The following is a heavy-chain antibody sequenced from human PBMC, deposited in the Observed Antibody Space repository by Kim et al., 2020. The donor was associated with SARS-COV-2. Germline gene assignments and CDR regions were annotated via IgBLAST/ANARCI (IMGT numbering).Heavy chain of an antibody. J-gene: IGHJ4*02. Sequence: SETLSLTCTVSGGSISSSSYYWGWIRQPPGKGLEWIGSIYYSGSTYYNPSLKSRVTISVDTSKNQFSLKLSSVTAADTAVYYCAIRYGSGSYTVDYFDYWGQGTLVTVSS. CDR2: IYYSGST. V-gene: IGHV4-39*01. CDR1: GGSISSSSYY. D-gene: IGHD3-10*01. CDR3: AIRYGSGSYTVDYFDY.